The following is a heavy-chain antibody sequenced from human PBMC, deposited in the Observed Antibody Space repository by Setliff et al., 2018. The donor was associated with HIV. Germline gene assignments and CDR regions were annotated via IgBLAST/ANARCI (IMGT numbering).Heavy chain of an antibody. V-gene: IGHV1-24*01. Sequence: ASVKVSCKVSGYRLTELSIHWVRQPPGQGPEWMGGFDPERGETIYAQKFQDRVTMTEDTSTDTTYMEVSSLRSEDTAIYYCATFYKLTGTTSFDFWGQGTLVTVSS. CDR2: FDPERGET. J-gene: IGHJ4*02. CDR3: ATFYKLTGTTSFDF. CDR1: GYRLTELS. D-gene: IGHD1-7*01.